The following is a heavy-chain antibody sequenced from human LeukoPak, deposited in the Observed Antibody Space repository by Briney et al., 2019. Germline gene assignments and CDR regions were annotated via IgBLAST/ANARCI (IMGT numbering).Heavy chain of an antibody. V-gene: IGHV4-39*07. Sequence: SETLSLTCIVSGGSISSSSYYWGWIRQPPGKGLEWIGSIYYSGSTFCNPSLKSRVTISVDTSKNQFSLKLSSVTAADTAVFYCARDLEYCSTTSCFTWGQGTLVTVSS. D-gene: IGHD2-2*01. CDR2: IYYSGST. CDR3: ARDLEYCSTTSCFT. CDR1: GGSISSSSYY. J-gene: IGHJ5*02.